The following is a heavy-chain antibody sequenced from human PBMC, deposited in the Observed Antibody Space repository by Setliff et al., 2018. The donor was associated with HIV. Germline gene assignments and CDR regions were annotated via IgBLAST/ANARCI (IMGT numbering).Heavy chain of an antibody. J-gene: IGHJ4*02. D-gene: IGHD3-22*01. Sequence: SETLSLTCTVSGGSITSSNYYWGWIRQPPGKGLEWIGSINYSGSTFYHPSLMSRVTISIDTSKTQFSLKLTSMTAADTAMYYCARFSPPPRDSGYHLDYWGQGTLVTVSS. CDR1: GGSITSSNYY. V-gene: IGHV4-39*07. CDR3: ARFSPPPRDSGYHLDY. CDR2: INYSGST.